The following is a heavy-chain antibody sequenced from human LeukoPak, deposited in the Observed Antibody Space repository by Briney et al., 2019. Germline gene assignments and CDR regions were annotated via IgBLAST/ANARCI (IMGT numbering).Heavy chain of an antibody. Sequence: PSETLSLTCTVSGGSISSGGYYWSWIRQHPGKGLEWIGYIYYSGSTYYNPSLKSRVTISVDTSKNQFSLKLSSVTAADTAVYYCARDGAAMVFDYWGQGTLVTVSS. J-gene: IGHJ4*02. CDR1: GGSISSGGYY. CDR3: ARDGAAMVFDY. V-gene: IGHV4-31*03. CDR2: IYYSGST. D-gene: IGHD5-18*01.